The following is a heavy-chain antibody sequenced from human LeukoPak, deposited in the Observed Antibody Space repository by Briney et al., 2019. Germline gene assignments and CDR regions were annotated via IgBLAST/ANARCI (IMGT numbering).Heavy chain of an antibody. CDR2: ISYDGSNK. J-gene: IGHJ1*01. V-gene: IGHV3-30*03. D-gene: IGHD6-19*01. Sequence: GGSLRLSCAASGFTFSSYGMHWVRQAPGKGLEWVAVISYDGSNKYYADSVKGRFTISRDNSKNTLYVQMNSLRAEDTAVYYCARDRGSGSGWTVYFQHWGQGTLVTVSS. CDR3: ARDRGSGSGWTVYFQH. CDR1: GFTFSSYG.